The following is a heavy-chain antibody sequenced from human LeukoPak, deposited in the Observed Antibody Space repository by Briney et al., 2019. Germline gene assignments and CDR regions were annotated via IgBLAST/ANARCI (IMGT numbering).Heavy chain of an antibody. D-gene: IGHD1-26*01. CDR1: GFTFSSYA. CDR3: ATAPSGSYFDY. V-gene: IGHV3-23*01. J-gene: IGHJ4*02. Sequence: GGSLRLSCAASGFTFSSYAMNWVRQAPGKGLEWVSTISGSGGSTYYADSVKGRFTISRDNSKNTLYLQMNSLRAEDTAVYYCATAPSGSYFDYWGQGTLVTVSS. CDR2: ISGSGGST.